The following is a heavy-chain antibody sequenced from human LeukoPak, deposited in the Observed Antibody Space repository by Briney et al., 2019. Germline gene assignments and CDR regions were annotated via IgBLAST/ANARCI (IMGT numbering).Heavy chain of an antibody. D-gene: IGHD6-19*01. CDR3: VRDFWQKRDRQWYYYGLDV. Sequence: SETLSLTCTVSGGSISPYYWSWLRQPPGKGLEWVGYISDSGSAYYSPSLKSRVTISIDTSKNQISLKVASVTAADTAVYYCVRDFWQKRDRQWYYYGLDVWGQGTTVTVSS. J-gene: IGHJ6*02. CDR1: GGSISPYY. CDR2: ISDSGSA. V-gene: IGHV4-59*01.